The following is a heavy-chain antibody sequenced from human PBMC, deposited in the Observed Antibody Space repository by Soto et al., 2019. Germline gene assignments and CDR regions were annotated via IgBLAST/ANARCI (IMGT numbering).Heavy chain of an antibody. D-gene: IGHD3-22*01. CDR1: GFTFSSYG. J-gene: IGHJ4*02. V-gene: IGHV3-30*18. Sequence: ESGGGVVQPGRSLRLSCAASGFTFSSYGMHWVRQAPGKGLEWVAVISYDGSNKYYADSVKGRFTISRDNSKNTLYLQMNSLRAEDTAVYYCAKDSYYYDSSGLFGDYWGQGTLVTVSS. CDR2: ISYDGSNK. CDR3: AKDSYYYDSSGLFGDY.